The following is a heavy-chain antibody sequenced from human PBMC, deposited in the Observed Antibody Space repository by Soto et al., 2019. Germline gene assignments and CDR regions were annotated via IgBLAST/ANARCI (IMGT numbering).Heavy chain of an antibody. D-gene: IGHD4-17*01. CDR3: AKMGYGDDRGDYYYYMDV. Sequence: GGSLRLSCAASGFTFSSYAMSWVRQAPGKGLEWVSAISGSGGSTYYADSVKGRFTISRDNSKNTLYLQMNSLRAEDTAVYYCAKMGYGDDRGDYYYYMDVWGKGTTVTVSS. CDR2: ISGSGGST. V-gene: IGHV3-23*01. CDR1: GFTFSSYA. J-gene: IGHJ6*03.